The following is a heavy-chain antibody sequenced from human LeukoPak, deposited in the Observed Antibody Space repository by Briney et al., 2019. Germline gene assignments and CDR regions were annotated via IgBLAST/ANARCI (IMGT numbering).Heavy chain of an antibody. CDR2: INHSGST. J-gene: IGHJ5*02. D-gene: IGHD2-2*01. CDR3: ARGGVVVPAAVGPASRHWFDP. CDR1: GGSFSGYY. Sequence: PSETPSLTCAVYGGSFSGYYWSWIRQPPGKGLEWIGEINHSGSTNYNPSLKSRVTISVDTSKNQFSLKLSSVTAADTAVYYCARGGVVVPAAVGPASRHWFDPWGQGTLVTVSS. V-gene: IGHV4-34*01.